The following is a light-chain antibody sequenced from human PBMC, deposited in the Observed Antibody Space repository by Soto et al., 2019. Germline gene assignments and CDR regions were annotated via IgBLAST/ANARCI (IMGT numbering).Light chain of an antibody. J-gene: IGKJ3*01. Sequence: DIQLTQSPSFLSASVGDRVTITCRASQGISSYLAWYQQKPGKAPNLLIYAASTLQSGVPSRFSGSGSGTEFTLTISSLQPEDFATYYCQQYNSWPFTFGPGTKVDIK. V-gene: IGKV1-9*01. CDR3: QQYNSWPFT. CDR1: QGISSY. CDR2: AAS.